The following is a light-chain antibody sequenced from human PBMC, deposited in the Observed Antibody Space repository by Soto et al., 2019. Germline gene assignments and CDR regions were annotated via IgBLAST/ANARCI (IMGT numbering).Light chain of an antibody. J-gene: IGLJ1*01. V-gene: IGLV2-14*01. Sequence: QSALTQPASVSGSPGQSITISCTGTSSDIGAYKYVSWYQQYPGKAPILMIYGVTNRPSGVSNRFSGSKTGNTASLTISGLQAEDEADYYCFSHRSGDSHVFGTGTKVTVL. CDR1: SSDIGAYKY. CDR2: GVT. CDR3: FSHRSGDSHV.